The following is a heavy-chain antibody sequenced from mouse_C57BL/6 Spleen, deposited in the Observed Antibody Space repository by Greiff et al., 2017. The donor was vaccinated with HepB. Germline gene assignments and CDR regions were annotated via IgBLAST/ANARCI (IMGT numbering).Heavy chain of an antibody. D-gene: IGHD1-1*01. Sequence: QVQLQQSGAELARPGASVKLSCKASGYTFTSYGISWVKQRTGQGLEWIGEIYPRSGNTYYNEKFKGKATLTADKSSSTAYMELRSLTSEDSAVYFCSRGGTTVVAGPNFDYWGQGTTLTVSS. CDR2: IYPRSGNT. CDR3: SRGGTTVVAGPNFDY. J-gene: IGHJ2*01. CDR1: GYTFTSYG. V-gene: IGHV1-81*01.